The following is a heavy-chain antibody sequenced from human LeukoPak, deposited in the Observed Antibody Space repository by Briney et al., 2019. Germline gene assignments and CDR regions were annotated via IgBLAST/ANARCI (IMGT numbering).Heavy chain of an antibody. CDR2: IYSGGST. CDR1: GFTVSSNY. V-gene: IGHV3-66*01. J-gene: IGHJ5*02. Sequence: GGSLRLSCAASGFTVSSNYMSWVRQAPGKGLEWVSVIYSGGSTYYADSVKGRFTISRDNSKNTLYLQMNSLRVEDTAVYYCARDYYDSSGYYRPFHPWGQGTLVTVSS. CDR3: ARDYYDSSGYYRPFHP. D-gene: IGHD3-22*01.